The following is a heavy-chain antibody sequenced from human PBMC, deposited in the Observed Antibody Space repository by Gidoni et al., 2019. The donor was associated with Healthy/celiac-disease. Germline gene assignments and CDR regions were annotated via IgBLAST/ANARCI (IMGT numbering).Heavy chain of an antibody. D-gene: IGHD3-10*01. V-gene: IGHV4-39*01. CDR1: GGSISSSSYY. Sequence: QLQLQESGPGLVKPSETLSLTCTVSGGSISSSSYYWGWIRQPPGKGLEWIGSIYYSGSTYYNPSLKSRVTISVDTSKNQFSLKLSSVTAADTAVYYCARRGTYGSGSYYFDYWGQGTLVTVSS. J-gene: IGHJ4*02. CDR2: IYYSGST. CDR3: ARRGTYGSGSYYFDY.